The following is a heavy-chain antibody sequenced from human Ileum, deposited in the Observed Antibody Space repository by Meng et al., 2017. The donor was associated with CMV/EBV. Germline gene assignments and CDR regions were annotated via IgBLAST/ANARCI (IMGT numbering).Heavy chain of an antibody. CDR1: GFTFSSYA. D-gene: IGHD3-10*01. Sequence: GESLKISWAASGFTFSSYAMSWVRQAPGKGLEWGAFIYFDGRDKYYADSVRDRFTISRDNSKNTLYLEMNSPRADDTAVYYCAKDGGFQGAYYGFLDSWGQGTLVTVSS. J-gene: IGHJ4*02. CDR2: IYFDGRDK. CDR3: AKDGGFQGAYYGFLDS. V-gene: IGHV3-30*02.